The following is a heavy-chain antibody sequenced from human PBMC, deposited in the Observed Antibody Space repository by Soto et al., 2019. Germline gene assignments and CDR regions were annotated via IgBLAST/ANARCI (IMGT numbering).Heavy chain of an antibody. CDR1: GYTITCYF. V-gene: IGHV1-2*02. D-gene: IGHD2-2*01. J-gene: IGHJ5*02. Sequence: SVNVSWKAYGYTITCYFSHWVLQAPGQGLEWMGWINPNCGDTNSAQKFQGRVTMTRDTSISTAYMELSRLRSDDTAVYYCARVPCITTTCSPLNWFGPWGQGPLVTDPS. CDR2: INPNCGDT. CDR3: ARVPCITTTCSPLNWFGP.